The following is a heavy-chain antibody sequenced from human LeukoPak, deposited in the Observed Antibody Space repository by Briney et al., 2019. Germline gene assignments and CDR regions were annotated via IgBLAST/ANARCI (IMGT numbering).Heavy chain of an antibody. CDR3: ARGMNQAGTNH. CDR2: INPNSGGT. CDR1: GYTFTGYY. Sequence: EASVTVSCTASGYTFTGYYMHWVRQAPGQGLEWMGRINPNSGGTNYAQNFQGRVIMTRDTSISTAYMELSRLRSDDTAVYYCARGMNQAGTNHWGQGTLVTVSS. V-gene: IGHV1-2*06. D-gene: IGHD1-7*01. J-gene: IGHJ4*02.